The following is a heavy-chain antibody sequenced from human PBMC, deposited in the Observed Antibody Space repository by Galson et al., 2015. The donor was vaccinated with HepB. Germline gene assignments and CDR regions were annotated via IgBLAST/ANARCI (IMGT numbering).Heavy chain of an antibody. D-gene: IGHD3-10*01. J-gene: IGHJ6*02. CDR1: GFTFGDYA. Sequence: LRLSCAPSGFTFGDYAMSWVRQAPGKGLEWVGFIRSKPYNETTKYAASVKGRFTISRDAIKTIAYLQMNNLKTEDTAVYYCSRTPLSIFFGETPYYYGMDVWGQGTTVTVSS. CDR3: SRTPLSIFFGETPYYYGMDV. CDR2: IRSKPYNETT. V-gene: IGHV3-49*04.